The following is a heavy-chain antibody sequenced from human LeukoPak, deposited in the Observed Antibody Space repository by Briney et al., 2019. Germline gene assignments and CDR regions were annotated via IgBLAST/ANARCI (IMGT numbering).Heavy chain of an antibody. CDR3: ARAGPGYCSGGSCYYFDY. CDR2: INPNGGST. J-gene: IGHJ4*02. V-gene: IGHV1-46*01. Sequence: GASVKVSCKASGYTFTSYYMHWGRQAPGQGLEWMGIINPNGGSTSYAQKFQGRVTMTRDTSTSTVYMELSSLRSEDTAVYYCARAGPGYCSGGSCYYFDYWGQGTLATVSS. D-gene: IGHD2-15*01. CDR1: GYTFTSYY.